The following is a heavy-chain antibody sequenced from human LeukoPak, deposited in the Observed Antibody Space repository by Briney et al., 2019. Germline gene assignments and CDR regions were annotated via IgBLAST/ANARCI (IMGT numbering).Heavy chain of an antibody. D-gene: IGHD2-2*01. V-gene: IGHV5-51*01. J-gene: IGHJ3*02. CDR3: ARPPDCSSTSCQDAFDI. CDR1: GYSFTSYW. Sequence: GESLKISCKGSGYSFTSYWIGWVRQMPGKGLEWMGIIYPGDSDTRYSPSFQGQVTISADKSISTAYLQWSSLKASDTAMYYCARPPDCSSTSCQDAFDIWGQGTMVTVSS. CDR2: IYPGDSDT.